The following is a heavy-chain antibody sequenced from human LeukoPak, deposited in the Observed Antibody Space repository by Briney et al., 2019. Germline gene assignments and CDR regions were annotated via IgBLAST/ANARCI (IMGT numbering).Heavy chain of an antibody. CDR3: ARDPESSSFDL. CDR1: GFSFSTYW. J-gene: IGHJ4*02. V-gene: IGHV3-7*01. Sequence: GGSLRLSCAASGFSFSTYWMSWVCQPPEKGLEFVANIDQGGSVRNYMDSLKGRCTISRDNTKKSLYLEINSLRADDTAVYYCARDPESSSFDLWGRGALVTVSS. CDR2: IDQGGSVR. D-gene: IGHD6-13*01.